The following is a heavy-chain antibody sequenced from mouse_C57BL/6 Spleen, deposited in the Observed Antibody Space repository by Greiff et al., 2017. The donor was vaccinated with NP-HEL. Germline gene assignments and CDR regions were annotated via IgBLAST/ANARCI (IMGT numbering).Heavy chain of an antibody. CDR1: GYTFTSYW. D-gene: IGHD1-1*01. V-gene: IGHV1-64*01. J-gene: IGHJ3*01. CDR2: IHPNSGST. Sequence: QVQLKQPGAELVKPGASVKLSCKASGYTFTSYWMHWVKQRPGQGLEWIGMIHPNSGSTNYNEKFKSKATLTVDKSSSTAYMQLSSLTSEDSAVYYCARTGSSYWFAYWGQGTLVTVSA. CDR3: ARTGSSYWFAY.